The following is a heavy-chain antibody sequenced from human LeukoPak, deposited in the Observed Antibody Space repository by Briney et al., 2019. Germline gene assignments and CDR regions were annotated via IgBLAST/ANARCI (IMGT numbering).Heavy chain of an antibody. CDR2: IYSAGST. D-gene: IGHD2-2*01. CDR3: ARRKIVVVTVVRPDAFDI. Sequence: GGSLRLSCAASGFTVSSNYMSWVRQAPGKGLEWVSVIYSAGSTYYADSVKGRFTISRDNSKNTLYLQMNSLRAEDTAVYYCARRKIVVVTVVRPDAFDIWGQGTMVTVSS. J-gene: IGHJ3*02. V-gene: IGHV3-66*02. CDR1: GFTVSSNY.